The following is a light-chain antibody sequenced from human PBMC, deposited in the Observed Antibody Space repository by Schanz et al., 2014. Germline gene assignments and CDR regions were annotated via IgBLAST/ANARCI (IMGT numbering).Light chain of an antibody. CDR1: SSNIGAGHD. V-gene: IGLV1-40*01. Sequence: QSVLTQPPSVSGAPGRRVTISCTGSSSNIGAGHDVHWYQQLPGTAPKLLVYRNNQRPSGVPDRFSGSKSGTSASLAISGLGSEDEADYYSQSYDSSLSGWVFGGGTKLTV. CDR3: QSYDSSLSGWV. CDR2: RNN. J-gene: IGLJ3*02.